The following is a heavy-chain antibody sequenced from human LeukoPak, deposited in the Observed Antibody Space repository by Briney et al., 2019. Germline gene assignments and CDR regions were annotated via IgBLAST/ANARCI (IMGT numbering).Heavy chain of an antibody. V-gene: IGHV4-59*01. CDR1: GGSISSFY. Sequence: PSETLSLTCTVSGGSISSFYWSWIRQPPGKGLEWIGYIYYSGSGGTNYNPSLKSRVTISVDTSQNQFSLKLSSVTAADTAVYYCARSLGYSYGYMDYWGQGILVTVSS. J-gene: IGHJ4*02. CDR2: IYYSGSGGT. D-gene: IGHD5-18*01. CDR3: ARSLGYSYGYMDY.